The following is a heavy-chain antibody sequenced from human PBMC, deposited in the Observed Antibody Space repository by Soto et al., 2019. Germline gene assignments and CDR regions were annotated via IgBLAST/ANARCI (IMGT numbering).Heavy chain of an antibody. CDR1: GFTVGSNY. V-gene: IGHV3-53*01. D-gene: IGHD3-9*01. CDR3: ARSTYYDILTGSYYYYAMDV. Sequence: EVQLVESGGGLTQPGVSLRLSCAASGFTVGSNYMSWVRQAPGKGLEWVSVIYSEGTPYYADSVKGRFTISRENSNNTLYLHMNNLRAEDTAVYYCARSTYYDILTGSYYYYAMDVCGQGPTVTVSS. CDR2: IYSEGTP. J-gene: IGHJ6*02.